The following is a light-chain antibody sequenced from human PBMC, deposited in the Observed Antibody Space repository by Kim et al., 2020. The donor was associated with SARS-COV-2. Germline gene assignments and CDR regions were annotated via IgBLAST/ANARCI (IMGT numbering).Light chain of an antibody. Sequence: SASVGDRVTITCRASQGIGNYLAWVQQKPGKAPSSLIYGASSLQSGVPSKFSGSGSGTDFTLTISSLRPEDFATYYCHQYNSYPYTFGQGTKLEI. CDR3: HQYNSYPYT. CDR1: QGIGNY. V-gene: IGKV1-16*02. CDR2: GAS. J-gene: IGKJ2*01.